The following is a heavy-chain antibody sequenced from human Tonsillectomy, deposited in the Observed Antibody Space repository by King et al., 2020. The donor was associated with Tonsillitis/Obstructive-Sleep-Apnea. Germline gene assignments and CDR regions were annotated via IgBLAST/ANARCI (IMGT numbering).Heavy chain of an antibody. D-gene: IGHD6-6*01. CDR3: ARREGQLASDWYFDL. CDR1: GGSISSYY. Sequence: VQLQESGPGLVKPSETLSLTCTVSGGSISSYYWSWIRQPPGKGLEWIGYIYYSGSTNYNPSLKSRVTISVDTSKNQFSLKLSSVTAADTAVYYCARREGQLASDWYFDLWGRGTLVTVSS. V-gene: IGHV4-59*08. J-gene: IGHJ2*01. CDR2: IYYSGST.